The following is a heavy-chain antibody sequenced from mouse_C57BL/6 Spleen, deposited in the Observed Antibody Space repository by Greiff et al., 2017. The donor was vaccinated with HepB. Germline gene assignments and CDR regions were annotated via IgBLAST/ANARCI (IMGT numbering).Heavy chain of an antibody. CDR3: ARSELGLYYFDY. CDR2: IDPSDSYT. Sequence: QVHVKQPGAELVRPGTSVKLSCKASGYTFTSYWMHWVKQRPGQGLEWIGVIDPSDSYTNYNQKFKGKATLTVDTSSSTAYMQLSSLTSEDSAVYYCARSELGLYYFDYWGQGTTLTVSS. V-gene: IGHV1-59*01. CDR1: GYTFTSYW. J-gene: IGHJ2*01. D-gene: IGHD4-1*01.